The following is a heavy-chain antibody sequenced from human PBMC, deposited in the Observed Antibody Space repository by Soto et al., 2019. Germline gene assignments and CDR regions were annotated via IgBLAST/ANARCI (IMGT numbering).Heavy chain of an antibody. J-gene: IGHJ6*02. D-gene: IGHD1-7*01. Sequence: ASVNVSCKASGYTFTSYDINWVRQATGQGLEWMGWMNPNSGNTGYAQKFQGRVTMTRNTSISTAYMELSSLRSEDTAVYYCARGDYNWNSAGMDVWGQGTTATVSS. CDR3: ARGDYNWNSAGMDV. V-gene: IGHV1-8*01. CDR2: MNPNSGNT. CDR1: GYTFTSYD.